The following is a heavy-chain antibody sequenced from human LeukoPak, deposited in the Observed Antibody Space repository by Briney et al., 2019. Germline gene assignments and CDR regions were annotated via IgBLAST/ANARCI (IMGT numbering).Heavy chain of an antibody. CDR2: IYQSGSGSS. CDR1: GGSIISSNYY. V-gene: IGHV4-39*01. J-gene: IGHJ4*02. CDR3: ASTLRFLPYRRFDY. D-gene: IGHD3-3*01. Sequence: SETLSLTCSVSGGSIISSNYYWGWIRQPPGKGLERIGSIYQSGSGSSYYNPSLKSRVTIFGGTSKNQFFLRLSSVTAADTAVYYCASTLRFLPYRRFDYWGQGTLVTVPS.